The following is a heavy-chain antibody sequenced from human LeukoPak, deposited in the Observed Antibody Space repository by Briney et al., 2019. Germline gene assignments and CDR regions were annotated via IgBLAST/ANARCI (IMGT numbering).Heavy chain of an antibody. J-gene: IGHJ6*02. CDR3: ARDIDLIVGATRDYGMDV. CDR2: INHSGST. CDR1: GGSFSGYY. V-gene: IGHV4-34*01. D-gene: IGHD1-26*01. Sequence: SETLSLTCAVYGGSFSGYYWSWIRQPPGKGLEWLGEINHSGSTNYNPSLKSRVTISVDTSKNQFSLKLSSVTAADTAVYYCARDIDLIVGATRDYGMDVWGQGTTVTVSS.